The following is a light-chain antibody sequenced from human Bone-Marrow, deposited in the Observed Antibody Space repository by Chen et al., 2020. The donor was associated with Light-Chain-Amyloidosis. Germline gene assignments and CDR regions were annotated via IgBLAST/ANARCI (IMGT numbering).Light chain of an antibody. CDR3: QVWDRSSDRPV. V-gene: IGLV3-21*02. Sequence: SYVLTQPSSVSVDPGHTATLACGGNNIGSTSVHWYQQTPGQAPLLVVDDDSDRPSGIPERLSGSNSGNTATLTISRVEAGDEADYYCQVWDRSSDRPVFGGGTKLTVL. J-gene: IGLJ3*02. CDR1: NIGSTS. CDR2: DDS.